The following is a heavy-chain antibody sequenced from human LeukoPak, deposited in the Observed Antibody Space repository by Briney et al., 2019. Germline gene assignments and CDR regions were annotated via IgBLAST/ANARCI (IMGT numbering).Heavy chain of an antibody. CDR1: GITFSSYG. J-gene: IGHJ4*02. Sequence: GGSLRLSCAASGITFSSYGMSWVRQAPGKGLEWVSAITGSGAFTDYADSVKGRFTISRDNSKNTLYLQVNSLTAEDTAVYYCAKRSAESSGYFDSWGQGTLVTVSS. V-gene: IGHV3-23*01. CDR3: AKRSAESSGYFDS. D-gene: IGHD6-19*01. CDR2: ITGSGAFT.